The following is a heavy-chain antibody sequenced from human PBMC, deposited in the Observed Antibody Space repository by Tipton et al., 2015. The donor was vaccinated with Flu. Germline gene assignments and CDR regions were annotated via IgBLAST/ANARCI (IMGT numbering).Heavy chain of an antibody. J-gene: IGHJ4*02. Sequence: TLSLTCTVSGGSIRSSTYYWGWIRQPPGKGLEWIGSIYYSGSPNYNPSLKSRVSISVDTSNNRFSLNLTSVTAADTAVYYCAGAEIGDFDYWGQGTLVTVSS. D-gene: IGHD2/OR15-2a*01. CDR1: GGSIRSSTYY. V-gene: IGHV4-39*02. CDR2: IYYSGSP. CDR3: AGAEIGDFDY.